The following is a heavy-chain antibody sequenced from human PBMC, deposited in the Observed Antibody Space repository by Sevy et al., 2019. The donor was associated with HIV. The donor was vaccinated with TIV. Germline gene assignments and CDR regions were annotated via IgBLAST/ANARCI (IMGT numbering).Heavy chain of an antibody. CDR2: IWYDGSSK. CDR3: ASGAYYYASRTENFDY. V-gene: IGHV3-33*01. CDR1: GFTFSSYG. J-gene: IGHJ4*02. Sequence: GGSLRLSCAASGFTFSSYGMHWVRQAPGKGLEWVALIWYDGSSKYYADSVKGRFTIYRDNSKNTLYLQMNSLRAEETAVYYCASGAYYYASRTENFDYWGQGTLVTVSS. D-gene: IGHD3-10*01.